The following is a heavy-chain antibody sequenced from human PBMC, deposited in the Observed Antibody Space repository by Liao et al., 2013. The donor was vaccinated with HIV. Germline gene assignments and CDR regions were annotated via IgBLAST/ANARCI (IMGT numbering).Heavy chain of an antibody. CDR3: ARESGAVWSGYYPLYYYYYMDV. Sequence: QLQLQESGPGLVKPSETLSLTCTVSGGSISSYYWSWIRQPAGKGLEWIGRIYTSGSTNYNPSLKSRVTMSVDTSKNQFSLKLSSVTAADTAVYYCARESGAVWSGYYPLYYYYYMDVWGKGTTVTVSS. J-gene: IGHJ6*03. CDR1: GGSISSYY. CDR2: IYTSGST. V-gene: IGHV4-4*07. D-gene: IGHD3-3*01.